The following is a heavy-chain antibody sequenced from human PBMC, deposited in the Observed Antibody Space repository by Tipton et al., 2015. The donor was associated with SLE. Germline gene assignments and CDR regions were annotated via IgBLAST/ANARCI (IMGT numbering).Heavy chain of an antibody. CDR3: ARLPTGFPNWFDP. V-gene: IGHV4-39*01. J-gene: IGHJ5*02. Sequence: TLSLTCIVSGDSISSNNYYWGWIRQPPGRGLEWIGSIYYSGTTYYNPSLRSRVTISVDTSKNQFSLKLSSVTAADTAVYYCARLPTGFPNWFDPWGQGTLVTVSS. CDR1: GDSISSNNYY. CDR2: IYYSGTT. D-gene: IGHD4-17*01.